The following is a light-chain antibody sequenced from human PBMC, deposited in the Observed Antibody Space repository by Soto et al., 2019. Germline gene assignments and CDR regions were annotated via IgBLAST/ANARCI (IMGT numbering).Light chain of an antibody. J-gene: IGLJ1*01. CDR2: GNT. Sequence: QSFLTHPPSLSGAPGQRVTISCTGSSSNIGANYDVHWYQHRPGTAPKLLIFGNTNRPSGVPDRFSGSKSGTSASLAITGLQAEDEGDYYCQSYDSTLSARYVFGTGTKVTVL. V-gene: IGLV1-40*01. CDR1: SSNIGANYD. CDR3: QSYDSTLSARYV.